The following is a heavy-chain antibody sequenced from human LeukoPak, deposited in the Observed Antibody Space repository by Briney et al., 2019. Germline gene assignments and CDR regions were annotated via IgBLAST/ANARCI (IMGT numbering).Heavy chain of an antibody. J-gene: IGHJ5*02. Sequence: GGSLRLSCAASGFTFSSYSMNWVRQAPGKGLEWVSSISSSSSYIYYAGSVKGRFTISRDNAKNSLYLQMNSLRAEDTAVYYCARAPAQLWFGELLFDPWGQGTLVTVSS. CDR3: ARAPAQLWFGELLFDP. CDR1: GFTFSSYS. CDR2: ISSSSSYI. D-gene: IGHD3-10*01. V-gene: IGHV3-21*01.